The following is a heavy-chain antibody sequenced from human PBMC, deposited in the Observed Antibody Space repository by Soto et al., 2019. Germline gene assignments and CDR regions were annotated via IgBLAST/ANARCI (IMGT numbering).Heavy chain of an antibody. CDR2: ISYNGEAT. J-gene: IGHJ4*02. CDR1: GFTFSGYS. D-gene: IGHD1-26*01. Sequence: PGGSLRLSCSASGFTFSGYSMLWARQAPGKGLEYVSAISYNGEATHYADSVKGRFTVSRDNSKNTLYLQMSSLKPEDTAVYYCVKELGASIVNFDFWGRGTLVTVSS. V-gene: IGHV3-64D*06. CDR3: VKELGASIVNFDF.